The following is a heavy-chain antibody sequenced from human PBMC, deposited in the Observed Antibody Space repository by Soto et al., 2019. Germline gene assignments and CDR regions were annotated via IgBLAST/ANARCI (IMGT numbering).Heavy chain of an antibody. CDR1: GGSFSGYY. V-gene: IGHV4-34*01. CDR2: INHSGST. D-gene: IGHD5-12*01. J-gene: IGHJ5*02. Sequence: QVQLQQWGAGLLKPSETLSLTCAVYGGSFSGYYWSWIRQPPGKGLEWIGEINHSGSTNYNPSLKSRVTISVDTSKNQFSLKLSSVTAADTAVYYCASKGLRPRDNWFDPWGQGTLVTVSS. CDR3: ASKGLRPRDNWFDP.